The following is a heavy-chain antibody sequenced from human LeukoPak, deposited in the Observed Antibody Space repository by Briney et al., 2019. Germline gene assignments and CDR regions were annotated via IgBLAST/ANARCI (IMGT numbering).Heavy chain of an antibody. V-gene: IGHV4-31*11. CDR3: ASGDNDPLFDY. CDR2: IYYSGST. CDR1: GGSISSGGYY. Sequence: SQTLSLTCAVSGGSISSGGYYWSWIRQHPGKGLEWIGSIYYSGSTNYNPSLQGRVTISLDTSRNQFSLKLSSVTAADTAVYYCASGDNDPLFDYWGQGTLVTVSS. J-gene: IGHJ4*02. D-gene: IGHD1-1*01.